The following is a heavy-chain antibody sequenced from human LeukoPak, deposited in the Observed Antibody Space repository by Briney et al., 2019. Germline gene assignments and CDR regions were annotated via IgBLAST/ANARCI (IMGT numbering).Heavy chain of an antibody. J-gene: IGHJ3*02. CDR2: TRYDGSNK. D-gene: IGHD4-17*01. CDR1: GFTFSSYG. V-gene: IGHV3-30*02. Sequence: GGSLRLSCAASGFTFSSYGMHWVRQAPGKGLEWVAFTRYDGSNKYYADSVKGRFTISRDNSKNTLYLQMNSLRAEDTAVYYCAKARVTTVTTLHDAFDIWGQGTLVTVSS. CDR3: AKARVTTVTTLHDAFDI.